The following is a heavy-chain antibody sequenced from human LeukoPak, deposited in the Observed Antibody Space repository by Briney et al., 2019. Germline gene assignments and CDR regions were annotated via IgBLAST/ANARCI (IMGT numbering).Heavy chain of an antibody. Sequence: GGSLRLSCAASGFTFSSYSMNWVRQAPGKGLEWVSSISSSSSYIYYADSVKGRFTISRDNAKNSLYLQMNSLRAEDTAVYYCARDVSALLGLLDYWAREPWSPSPQ. CDR3: ARDVSALLGLLDY. CDR2: ISSSSSYI. V-gene: IGHV3-21*01. J-gene: IGHJ4*02. D-gene: IGHD2-21*02. CDR1: GFTFSSYS.